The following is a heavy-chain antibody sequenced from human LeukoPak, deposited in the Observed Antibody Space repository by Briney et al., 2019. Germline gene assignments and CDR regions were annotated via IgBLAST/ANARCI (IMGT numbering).Heavy chain of an antibody. Sequence: SETLSLTCTVSGGSISSGGYYWSWIRQHPGKGLEWIGYIYYSGSTYYNPSLKSRVTISVDTSKNQSSLKLSSVTAADTAVYYCARVLGVVPAAIDYWGQGTLVTVSS. D-gene: IGHD2-2*01. CDR1: GGSISSGGYY. J-gene: IGHJ4*02. V-gene: IGHV4-31*03. CDR3: ARVLGVVPAAIDY. CDR2: IYYSGST.